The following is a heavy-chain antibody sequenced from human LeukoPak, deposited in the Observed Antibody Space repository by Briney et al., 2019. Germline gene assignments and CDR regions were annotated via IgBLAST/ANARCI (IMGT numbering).Heavy chain of an antibody. J-gene: IGHJ4*02. CDR1: GFSFIRHA. Sequence: PGGSLRLSCAASGFSFIRHAINGLRHAPGTGLEWVSAISGSVGITYYADSVKGRFTISRDNSKTTLSIQMNALRAEGTAVYYSAKGRIDGYNSIDYWGQGTLVTVSP. V-gene: IGHV3-23*01. CDR3: AKGRIDGYNSIDY. D-gene: IGHD5-24*01. CDR2: ISGSVGIT.